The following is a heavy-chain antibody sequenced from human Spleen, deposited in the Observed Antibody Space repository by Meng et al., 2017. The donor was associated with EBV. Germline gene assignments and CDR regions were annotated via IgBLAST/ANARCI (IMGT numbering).Heavy chain of an antibody. J-gene: IGHJ4*02. V-gene: IGHV4-61*01. CDR1: GVSVNSGTYH. D-gene: IGHD3-10*01. CDR2: IYDTGTT. CDR3: AKSRSSTPGIVDD. Sequence: VLPQVSRQGVSTLSRPLSSPVVVSGVSVNSGTYHWSWIRQSPGKGLEWIGYIYDTGTTIYNPSLNSRVTILLETSKNQFSLRLHSVTTADIAVYYCAKSRSSTPGIVDDWGQGTLVTVSS.